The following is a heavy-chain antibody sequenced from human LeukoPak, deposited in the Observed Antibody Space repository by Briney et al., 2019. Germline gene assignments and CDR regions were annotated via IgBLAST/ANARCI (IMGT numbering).Heavy chain of an antibody. D-gene: IGHD6-19*01. V-gene: IGHV3-15*07. Sequence: GGSLRLSCAASGFTFSSYAMHWVRQAPGKGLEWVGRIKSKTDGGTTDYAAPVKGRFTIPRDDSKNTLYLQMNSLKTEDTAVYYCTIVIAVAGTDFDYWGQGTLVTVSS. J-gene: IGHJ4*02. CDR3: TIVIAVAGTDFDY. CDR2: IKSKTDGGTT. CDR1: GFTFSSYA.